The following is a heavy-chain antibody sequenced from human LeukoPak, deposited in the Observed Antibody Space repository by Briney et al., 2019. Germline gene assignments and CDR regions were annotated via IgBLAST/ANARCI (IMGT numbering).Heavy chain of an antibody. D-gene: IGHD1-14*01. J-gene: IGHJ4*02. CDR1: LDSTTSNF. V-gene: IGHV4-4*02. CDR2: IHRSGSP. CDR3: AREILGGFNPGAY. Sequence: SETLSLTCTVSLDSTTSNFWSWVRQPPGKGLEWIGEIHRSGSPNYNPSLQSRVTISIDRSRNQIALELSSVTATDTAVYYCAREILGGFNPGAYWGQGTLVTVSS.